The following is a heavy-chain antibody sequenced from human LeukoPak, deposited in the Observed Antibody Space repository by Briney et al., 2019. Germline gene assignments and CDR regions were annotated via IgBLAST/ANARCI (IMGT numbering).Heavy chain of an antibody. CDR3: ARRYYYDSSGYYLAHDAFDI. V-gene: IGHV5-51*01. CDR1: GYSFTSHW. D-gene: IGHD3-22*01. Sequence: GQSLKISCKGSGYSFTSHWIGWVRHMPGKGLEWMGIIYPGDSETRYSPSFQGQVTISADKSIGTAYLQWSSLKASDTAMYYCARRYYYDSSGYYLAHDAFDIWGQGTMVTVSS. J-gene: IGHJ3*02. CDR2: IYPGDSET.